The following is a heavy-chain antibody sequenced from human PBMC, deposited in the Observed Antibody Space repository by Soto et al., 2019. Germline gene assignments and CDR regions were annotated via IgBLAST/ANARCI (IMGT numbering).Heavy chain of an antibody. Sequence: SETLSLTCTVSGGSISSNYYYWGWIRQPPGKGLEWIGSIYYSGSTYYNPSLKSRVTISVDTSKNQFSLKLSSVTAAGTAVYYCARAPRGNYGYRSYFDYWAQGTLVTVSS. V-gene: IGHV4-39*07. CDR1: GGSISSNYYY. J-gene: IGHJ4*02. D-gene: IGHD3-10*01. CDR2: IYYSGST. CDR3: ARAPRGNYGYRSYFDY.